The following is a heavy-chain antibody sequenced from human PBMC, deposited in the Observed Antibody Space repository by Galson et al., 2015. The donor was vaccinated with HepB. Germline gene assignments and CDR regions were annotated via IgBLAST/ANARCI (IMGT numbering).Heavy chain of an antibody. CDR2: ISGSGGST. Sequence: SLRLSCAASGFTFSNYAMSWVRQAPGKGLEWVSAISGSGGSTYSADSVKGRFTISRDNSKNTLYLQMNSLRAEDTAVYYCAKDPQWELLAGNYFDYWGQGTLVTVSS. J-gene: IGHJ4*02. V-gene: IGHV3-23*01. D-gene: IGHD1-26*01. CDR3: AKDPQWELLAGNYFDY. CDR1: GFTFSNYA.